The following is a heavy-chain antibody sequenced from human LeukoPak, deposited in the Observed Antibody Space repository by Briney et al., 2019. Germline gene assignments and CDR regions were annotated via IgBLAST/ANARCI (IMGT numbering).Heavy chain of an antibody. D-gene: IGHD3-9*01. CDR1: GFTFSSYS. CDR3: AKGDYDILTGYGFDP. V-gene: IGHV3-23*01. CDR2: VSGSGGST. J-gene: IGHJ5*02. Sequence: GGSLRLSCAASGFTFSSYSMNWVRQAPGKGLEWVSAVSGSGGSTYYADSVKGRFTISRDNSKNTLYLQMNSLRAEDTAVYYCAKGDYDILTGYGFDPWGQGTLVTVSS.